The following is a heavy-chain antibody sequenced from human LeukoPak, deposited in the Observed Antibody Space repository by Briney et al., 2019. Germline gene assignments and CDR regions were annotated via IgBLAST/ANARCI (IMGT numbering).Heavy chain of an antibody. CDR2: IYHSGST. V-gene: IGHV4-30-2*01. CDR1: GGSISSGGYS. D-gene: IGHD5-24*01. CDR3: ASNRDGYNPGLDY. J-gene: IGHJ4*02. Sequence: SETLSLTCAVSGGSISSGGYSWSWIRQPPGKGLEWIGYIYHSGSTYYNPSLKSRVTISVDRSKNQFSLKLSSVTAADTAVYYCASNRDGYNPGLDYWGQGTLVTVSS.